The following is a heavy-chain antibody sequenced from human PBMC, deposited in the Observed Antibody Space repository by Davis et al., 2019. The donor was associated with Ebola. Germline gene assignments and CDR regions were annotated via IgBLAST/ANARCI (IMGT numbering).Heavy chain of an antibody. D-gene: IGHD3-10*01. CDR3: VKGLVRGGKPDFDY. CDR2: ISYDGSNK. Sequence: GESLKISCAASGFTFSSYGMHWVRQAPGKGLEWVAVISYDGSNKYYADSVKGRFTISRDNSKNTLYLQMSSLRAEDTAVYYCVKGLVRGGKPDFDYWGQGTLVTVSS. V-gene: IGHV3-30*18. CDR1: GFTFSSYG. J-gene: IGHJ4*02.